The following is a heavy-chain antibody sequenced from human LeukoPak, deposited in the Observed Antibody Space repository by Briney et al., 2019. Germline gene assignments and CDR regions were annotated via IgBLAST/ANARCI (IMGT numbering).Heavy chain of an antibody. D-gene: IGHD2-2*01. Sequence: GASVKVSCKASGYTFTSYAISWVRQAPGQGLEWMGWISTYNGNTNYAQKLQGRVTMTTDTSTSTAYMELRSLRSDDTAVDYCARAGIGYCSSTSCYEFDYWGQGTLVTVSS. V-gene: IGHV1-18*01. CDR1: GYTFTSYA. CDR2: ISTYNGNT. J-gene: IGHJ4*02. CDR3: ARAGIGYCSSTSCYEFDY.